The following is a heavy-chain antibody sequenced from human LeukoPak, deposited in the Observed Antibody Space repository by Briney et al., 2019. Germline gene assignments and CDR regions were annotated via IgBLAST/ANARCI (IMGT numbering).Heavy chain of an antibody. CDR2: IYYSGRT. Sequence: SETLSLTCSVSGGSISSYYWSWIRQPPGKGLEWIGYIYYSGRTSYNPSLKSRVTISVDTSKNQFSLRLSSVTAADTAVYYCARLERIAAAGRGYYYYYMDVWGKGTTVTISS. V-gene: IGHV4-59*01. CDR1: GGSISSYY. D-gene: IGHD6-13*01. CDR3: ARLERIAAAGRGYYYYYMDV. J-gene: IGHJ6*03.